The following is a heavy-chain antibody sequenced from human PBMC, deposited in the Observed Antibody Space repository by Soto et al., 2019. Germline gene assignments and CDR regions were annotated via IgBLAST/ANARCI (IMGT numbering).Heavy chain of an antibody. CDR1: GFSLSTSGVG. CDR3: ARDSSGYRPYYGMDV. Sequence: QITLKESGPTLVKPTQTLTLTCTFSGFSLSTSGVGVGWIRQPPGTALEWLALIYWDDDKRYSPSLKSRLTITKDTSKNQVVLTMTNMDPLDTATYYCARDSSGYRPYYGMDVWVQGTTVTVSS. CDR2: IYWDDDK. V-gene: IGHV2-5*02. J-gene: IGHJ6*02. D-gene: IGHD3-22*01.